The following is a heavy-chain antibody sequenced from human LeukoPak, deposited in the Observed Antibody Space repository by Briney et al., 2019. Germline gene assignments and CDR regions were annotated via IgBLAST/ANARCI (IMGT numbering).Heavy chain of an antibody. CDR1: GGSISSYY. J-gene: IGHJ6*03. V-gene: IGHV4-59*01. D-gene: IGHD2-8*02. Sequence: SETLSLTCTVSGGSISSYYWSWIRQPPGKGLEWIGYIYYSGSTNYNPSLKSRVTISVDTSKNQFSLKLSSVTAADTAVYYCALVNYYYYMDVWGKGTTVTVSS. CDR3: ALVNYYYYMDV. CDR2: IYYSGST.